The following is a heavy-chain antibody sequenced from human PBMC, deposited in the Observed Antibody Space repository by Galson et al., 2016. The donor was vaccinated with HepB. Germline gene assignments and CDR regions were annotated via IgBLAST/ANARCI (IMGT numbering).Heavy chain of an antibody. CDR3: ARRTVTSTHDVFDI. Sequence: SLRLSCAASAFNFSSYSMVWVRQAPGKGLEWVSSISISSSYIDYADSLKGRFTISRDNAKYSLYLQMNSLRAEDTAVYYCARRTVTSTHDVFDIWGQGTRVTVSS. D-gene: IGHD4-17*01. J-gene: IGHJ3*02. CDR1: AFNFSSYS. V-gene: IGHV3-21*01. CDR2: ISISSSYI.